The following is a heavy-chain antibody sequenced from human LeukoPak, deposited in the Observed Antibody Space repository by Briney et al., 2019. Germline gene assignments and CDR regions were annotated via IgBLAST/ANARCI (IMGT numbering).Heavy chain of an antibody. Sequence: ASVKVSCKALGYTFTGYYLHWVRQAPGQGLEWIGIINPSGGSTSYAQKFQGSVTITRDTSTSTVYMELSSLRSEDTAVYYCARGGAYCGGDCYAFDYWGQGTLVTVSS. CDR2: INPSGGST. J-gene: IGHJ4*02. D-gene: IGHD2-21*02. CDR1: GYTFTGYY. V-gene: IGHV1-46*01. CDR3: ARGGAYCGGDCYAFDY.